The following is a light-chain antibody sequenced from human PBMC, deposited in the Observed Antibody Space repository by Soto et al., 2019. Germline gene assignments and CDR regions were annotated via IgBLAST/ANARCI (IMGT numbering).Light chain of an antibody. J-gene: IGLJ1*01. CDR1: SSNIGAGCD. Sequence: QSVLTQPASMSGAPGQRVIISCTGSSSNIGAGCDVHWYQQRPGTAPQLLIFSNNNRRSGVPDRFSGSKSGTSASLAITGLQAEDEGDYYCQSYDSTLSDRYVFGTGTKVTVL. CDR2: SNN. V-gene: IGLV1-40*01. CDR3: QSYDSTLSDRYV.